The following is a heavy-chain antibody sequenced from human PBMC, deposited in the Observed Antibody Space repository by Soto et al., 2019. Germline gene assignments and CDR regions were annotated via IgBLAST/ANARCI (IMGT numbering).Heavy chain of an antibody. CDR2: VHYSGST. CDR1: SGSISGYY. D-gene: IGHD5-18*01. J-gene: IGHJ4*01. V-gene: IGHV4-59*03. CDR3: ARVRGYMGGFPFDF. Sequence: PSETLSLTCTVSSGSISGYYWSWIRQPPGKGLEWVGYVHYSGSTNYNPSIKSRVSISLDTSKNQSSLKLKSVTPADTAVYYCARVRGYMGGFPFDFWGHGSLVTVS.